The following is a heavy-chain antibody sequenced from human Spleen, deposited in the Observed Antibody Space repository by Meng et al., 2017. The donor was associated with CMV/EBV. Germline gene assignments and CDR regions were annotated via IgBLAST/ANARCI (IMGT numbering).Heavy chain of an antibody. Sequence: SETLSLTCTVSGGSVSSATYYWNWIRQPPGKGLEWIGYIYYSGSVNYNPSLRSRVSISVDTSKNQFSLKLSSVTAADTAVYYCARGRCSSTSCYSRYYYYGMDVWGQGTTVTVSS. CDR2: IYYSGSV. CDR3: ARGRCSSTSCYSRYYYYGMDV. J-gene: IGHJ6*02. V-gene: IGHV4-61*01. CDR1: GGSVSSATYY. D-gene: IGHD2-2*01.